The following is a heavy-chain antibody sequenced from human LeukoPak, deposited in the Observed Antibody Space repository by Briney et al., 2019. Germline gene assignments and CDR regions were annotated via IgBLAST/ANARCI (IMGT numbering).Heavy chain of an antibody. CDR3: ARDLSWGLDY. CDR2: IWYDGSNK. Sequence: GGSLRLSCAAPGFTFSSDGMHWVRPAPGKGLGWVAVIWYDGSNKYYADSVKGRFTISRDNSKNKLYLQMKSLRAEDTAVYYCARDLSWGLDYWGQGTLVTVSS. D-gene: IGHD6-13*01. V-gene: IGHV3-33*01. J-gene: IGHJ4*02. CDR1: GFTFSSDG.